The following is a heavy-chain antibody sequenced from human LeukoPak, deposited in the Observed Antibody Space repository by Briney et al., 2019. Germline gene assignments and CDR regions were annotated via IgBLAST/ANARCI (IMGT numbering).Heavy chain of an antibody. J-gene: IGHJ4*02. D-gene: IGHD7-27*01. CDR2: IHYSVTT. V-gene: IGHV4-61*01. CDR3: ARWGTY. CDR1: GGSVSSGTYF. Sequence: SETLSLTCTVSGGSVSSGTYFWPWVRQPPGKGLEWIGHIHYSVTTNYNPSLKSRVTMSLDTSKNQFSLKLTSVTAADTAIYFCARWGTYWGQGILVTVSS.